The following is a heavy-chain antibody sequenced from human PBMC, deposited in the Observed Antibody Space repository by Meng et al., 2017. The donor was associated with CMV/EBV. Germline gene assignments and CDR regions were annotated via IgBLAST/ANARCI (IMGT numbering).Heavy chain of an antibody. V-gene: IGHV1-46*01. CDR3: ARAEGDYYESSGYCADH. CDR2: INPSGGST. D-gene: IGHD3-22*01. CDR1: GYTFTSYY. Sequence: ASVTVSCKASGYTFTSYYMHWVRQAPGQGLEWMGIINPSGGSTSYAQKFQGRVTMTRDTSTSTVYMELSSLRSEDTAVYYCARAEGDYYESSGYCADHWGQGTLVTVSS. J-gene: IGHJ4*02.